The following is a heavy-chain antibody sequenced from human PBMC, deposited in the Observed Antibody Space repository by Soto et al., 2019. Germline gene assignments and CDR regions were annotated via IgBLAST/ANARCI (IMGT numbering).Heavy chain of an antibody. Sequence: QVQLVQSGAEGKKPGASVKVSCETSGYTFANYPMHWVRQAPGQTLEWMGWINAGNGYTKYSQKFQGRVTITRDTSASIAYMEMSSLRSEDTAVYYCAREKIITTLDYWGQGTLVTVSS. J-gene: IGHJ4*02. D-gene: IGHD3-10*01. CDR2: INAGNGYT. CDR3: AREKIITTLDY. CDR1: GYTFANYP. V-gene: IGHV1-3*01.